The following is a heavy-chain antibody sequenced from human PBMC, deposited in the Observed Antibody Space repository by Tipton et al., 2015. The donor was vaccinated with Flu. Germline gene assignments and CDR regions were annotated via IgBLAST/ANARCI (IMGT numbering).Heavy chain of an antibody. D-gene: IGHD3-10*01. V-gene: IGHV3-66*02. CDR3: AREVLLTPYCFDY. CDR2: IYGGGST. CDR1: GFTVSSNY. Sequence: AASGFTVSSNYMSWVRQAPGKGLEWVSVIYGGGSTYYADSVKGRFTISRDNSKNTLYLQMNSLRAEDTAVYYCAREVLLTPYCFDYWGQGTLVTVSS. J-gene: IGHJ4*02.